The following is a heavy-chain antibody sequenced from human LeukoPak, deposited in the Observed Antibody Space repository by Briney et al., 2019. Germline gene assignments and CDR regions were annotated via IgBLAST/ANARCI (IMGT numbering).Heavy chain of an antibody. D-gene: IGHD2-15*01. J-gene: IGHJ4*02. V-gene: IGHV3-64*04. CDR2: ISSNGGNT. Sequence: GGSLRLSCSASGFTFSSYAMHWVRQAPGKGLGYVSGISSNGGNTYYADSVKGRFTISRDNAKNTLYLQMNSLRAEDTAVYYCARRDNYDYWGQGTLVTVSS. CDR1: GFTFSSYA. CDR3: ARRDNYDY.